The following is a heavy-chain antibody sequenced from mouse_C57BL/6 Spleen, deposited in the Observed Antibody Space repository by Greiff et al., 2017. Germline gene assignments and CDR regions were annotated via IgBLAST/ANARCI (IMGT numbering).Heavy chain of an antibody. D-gene: IGHD3-2*02. CDR1: GYAFNSSW. CDR3: SGAQAKDWFAY. CDR2: FYPGDGDP. Sequence: VQLQQSGPELVKPGASVKISCKASGYAFNSSWMNWVKQRPGKGLEWIGRFYPGDGDPNYNGKFKGKATLTADKSSSTAYMQLSSLTSEDSAVYFCSGAQAKDWFAYWGQGTLVTVSA. V-gene: IGHV1-82*01. J-gene: IGHJ3*01.